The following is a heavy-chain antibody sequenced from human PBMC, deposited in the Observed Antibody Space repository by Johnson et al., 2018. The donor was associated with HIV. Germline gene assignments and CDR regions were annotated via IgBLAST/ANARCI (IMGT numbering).Heavy chain of an antibody. V-gene: IGHV3-7*01. CDR1: GFTFSSYW. CDR2: IKQDGSEK. Sequence: VQLVESGGGVVQPGRSLRLSCAASGFTFSSYWMSWVRQAPGEGLEWVANIKQDGSEKYYVDSVKGRFTISRDNAKNSLYLQMNSLRAEDTAVYYCARVFDTAMPFARQDAFDIWGQGTMVTVSS. CDR3: ARVFDTAMPFARQDAFDI. D-gene: IGHD5-18*01. J-gene: IGHJ3*02.